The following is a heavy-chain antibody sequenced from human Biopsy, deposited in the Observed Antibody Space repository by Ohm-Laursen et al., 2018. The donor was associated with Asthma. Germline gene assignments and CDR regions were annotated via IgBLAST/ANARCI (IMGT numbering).Heavy chain of an antibody. CDR2: ISLNTGDA. CDR1: GFPFTAYY. V-gene: IGHV1-2*04. J-gene: IGHJ4*02. CDR3: ARAPYSDAIDS. D-gene: IGHD1-26*01. Sequence: SVKVSCKASGFPFTAYYIHWVRQAPGQGLEWMGWISLNTGDANLAQKFRGWVTMTRDTSISTAYLVLSGLKSHDTAVYYCARAPYSDAIDSWGQGTLVTVSS.